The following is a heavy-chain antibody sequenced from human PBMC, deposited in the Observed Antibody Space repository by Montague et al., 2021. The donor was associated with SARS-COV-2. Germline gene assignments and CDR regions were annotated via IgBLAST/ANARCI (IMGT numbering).Heavy chain of an antibody. CDR1: GGSIRSYY. D-gene: IGHD1-1*01. Sequence: SETLSLTCEVSGGSIRSYYWSWIRQSPGKGLEWIGYVHYTGSTKYNPSLKTRVTLSQDTPKNHFSLRLNSVTAADTAVYYCARAQNICFIANCVNYFDLWGLGALVSVSS. CDR3: ARAQNICFIANCVNYFDL. V-gene: IGHV4-59*01. J-gene: IGHJ4*02. CDR2: VHYTGST.